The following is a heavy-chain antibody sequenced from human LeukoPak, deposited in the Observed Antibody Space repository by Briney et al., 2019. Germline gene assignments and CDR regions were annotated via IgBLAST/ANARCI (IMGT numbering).Heavy chain of an antibody. CDR3: ARLHSSSWYPQYYFDY. J-gene: IGHJ4*02. Sequence: GGSLRLSCAASGFTFSSYSMNWVRQAPGKGLEWVSYISSSSSTIYYADSVKGRFTISRDNAKNSLYLQMNSLRAEDTAVYYCARLHSSSWYPQYYFDYWGQGTLVTVSS. V-gene: IGHV3-48*01. CDR1: GFTFSSYS. D-gene: IGHD6-13*01. CDR2: ISSSSSTI.